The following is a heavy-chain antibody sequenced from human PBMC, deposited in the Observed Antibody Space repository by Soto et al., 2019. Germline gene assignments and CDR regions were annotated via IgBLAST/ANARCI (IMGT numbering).Heavy chain of an antibody. CDR1: GFPFSTYS. D-gene: IGHD3-9*01. V-gene: IGHV3-21*01. J-gene: IGHJ4*02. Sequence: EVQLVESGGGLVKPGGSLRLSCAASGFPFSTYSMNWVRQAPGKGLEWVSSISSTSSYIYYADSVKGRFTISRDNAKTSLYLQMSSLRVEDTAVYYCARTYDILPGHFDYWGQGTLVTVSS. CDR3: ARTYDILPGHFDY. CDR2: ISSTSSYI.